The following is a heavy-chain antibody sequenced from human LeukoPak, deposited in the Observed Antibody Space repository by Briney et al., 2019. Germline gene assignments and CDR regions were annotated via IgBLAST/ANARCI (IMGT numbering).Heavy chain of an antibody. Sequence: GRSLRLSCAASGFTSDDYAMHWVRQAPGKGLEWVSGISWNSGSIGYADSVKGRFTISRDNAKNSLYLQMNSLRAEDTALYYCAKDKSGLSGSYPYYFDYWGQGTLVTVSS. CDR2: ISWNSGSI. V-gene: IGHV3-9*02. D-gene: IGHD1-26*01. CDR1: GFTSDDYA. J-gene: IGHJ4*02. CDR3: AKDKSGLSGSYPYYFDY.